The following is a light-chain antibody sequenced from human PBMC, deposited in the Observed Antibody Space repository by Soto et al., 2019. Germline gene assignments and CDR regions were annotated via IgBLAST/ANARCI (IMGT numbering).Light chain of an antibody. Sequence: EIVLTQSPGTLSLSPGERATLSCRASQSVTKSLAWYQQKPGQAPRLLIYGASSRATGIPDRFSGSGSGTDFTLTISRLEPEDFAVYYCHQYGRAPRTFGQGTKVEV. V-gene: IGKV3-20*01. CDR2: GAS. CDR1: QSVTKS. CDR3: HQYGRAPRT. J-gene: IGKJ1*01.